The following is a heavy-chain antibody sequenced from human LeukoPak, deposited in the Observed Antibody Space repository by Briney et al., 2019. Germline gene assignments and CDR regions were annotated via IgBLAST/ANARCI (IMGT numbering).Heavy chain of an antibody. CDR3: ARDRTMTTVPWYFDL. Sequence: SETLSLTCTVSGGSISSYYWSWIRQPPGKGLVWIGYIYYSGSTNYNPSLKSRVTISVDTSKNQFSLKLSSVTAADTAVYYCARDRTMTTVPWYFDLWGRGTLVTVSS. CDR1: GGSISSYY. CDR2: IYYSGST. V-gene: IGHV4-59*01. D-gene: IGHD4-17*01. J-gene: IGHJ2*01.